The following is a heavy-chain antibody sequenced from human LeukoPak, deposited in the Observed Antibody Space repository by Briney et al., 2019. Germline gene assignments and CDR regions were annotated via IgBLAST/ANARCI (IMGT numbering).Heavy chain of an antibody. CDR3: ASRGSSWWNSRDY. V-gene: IGHV3-53*01. J-gene: IGHJ4*02. CDR2: IYSGGST. D-gene: IGHD6-13*01. Sequence: GGSLRLSCAASGFTVSSNYMSWVRQAPGKGLEWVSVIYSGGSTYYADSVKGRFTISRGNSKNTLYLQMNSLRAEDTAVYYCASRGSSWWNSRDYWGQGTLVTVSS. CDR1: GFTVSSNY.